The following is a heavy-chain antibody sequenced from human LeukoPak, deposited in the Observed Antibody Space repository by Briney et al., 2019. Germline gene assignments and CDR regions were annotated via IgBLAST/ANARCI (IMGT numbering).Heavy chain of an antibody. CDR1: GGSIYNYY. Sequence: PSETLSLTCSVSGGSIYNYYWNWIRRPAGKGLEWIGRIYSSGSTNYNPSLKSRVTMSVDTSKNQLSLRLNSVTAADTAVYYCARARGEMGTISHFDYWGQGTLVTVSS. J-gene: IGHJ4*02. D-gene: IGHD5-24*01. CDR2: IYSSGST. CDR3: ARARGEMGTISHFDY. V-gene: IGHV4-4*07.